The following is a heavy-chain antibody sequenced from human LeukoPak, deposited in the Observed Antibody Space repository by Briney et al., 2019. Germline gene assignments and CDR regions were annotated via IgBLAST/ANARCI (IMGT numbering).Heavy chain of an antibody. CDR2: INPNSGGT. CDR3: ARGHCSSTSCYYYYGMDV. J-gene: IGHJ6*02. CDR1: GYTFTGYY. Sequence: ASVKVSCKASGYTFTGYYMHWVRQAPGQGLEWMGWINPNSGGTNYAQKFQGWVTMTRDTSISTAYMELSRLRSDDTAVYYSARGHCSSTSCYYYYGMDVWGQGTTVTVSS. V-gene: IGHV1-2*04. D-gene: IGHD2-2*01.